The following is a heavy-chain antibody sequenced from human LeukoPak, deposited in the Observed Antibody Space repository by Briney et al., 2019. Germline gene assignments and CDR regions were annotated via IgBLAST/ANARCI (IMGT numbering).Heavy chain of an antibody. CDR3: ARGYSYGSFYYYYYYYMDV. V-gene: IGHV1-46*01. CDR2: INPSGGST. Sequence: GASVKVSCKASGYTFTSYYIHWVRQAPGQGLEWMGIINPSGGSTNYAQEFQGRVTITRNMSTSTVHMELSSIRSEDTAVYYCARGYSYGSFYYYYYYYMDVWGKGTTVTVSS. D-gene: IGHD5-18*01. J-gene: IGHJ6*03. CDR1: GYTFTSYY.